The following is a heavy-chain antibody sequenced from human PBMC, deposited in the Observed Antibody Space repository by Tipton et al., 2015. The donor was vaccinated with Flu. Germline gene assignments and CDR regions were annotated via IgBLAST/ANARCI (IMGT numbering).Heavy chain of an antibody. CDR1: GYSISSGYY. CDR3: ARVLQWELRRGWFDP. D-gene: IGHD1-26*01. V-gene: IGHV4-38-2*02. Sequence: TLSLTCTVSGYSISSGYYWGWIRQPPGKGLEWIGSIYHSGSTYYNPSLKSRVTISVDTSKNKFSLKLSAVTAADTAVYYCARVLQWELRRGWFDPWGQGTLVTVSS. J-gene: IGHJ5*02. CDR2: IYHSGST.